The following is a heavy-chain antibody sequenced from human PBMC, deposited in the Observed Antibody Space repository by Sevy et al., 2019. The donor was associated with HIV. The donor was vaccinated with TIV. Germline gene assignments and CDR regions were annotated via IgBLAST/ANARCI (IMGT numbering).Heavy chain of an antibody. CDR3: AREDSSGYYGRVAFDI. V-gene: IGHV1-2*02. Sequence: ASVKVSCKASGYTFTGYYMHWVRQAPGQGLEWMGWINPNSGGTNYAQKFQGRVTMTSDTSISTAYMELSRLRSDDTAGYYCAREDSSGYYGRVAFDIWGQGTMVTVSS. D-gene: IGHD3-22*01. CDR2: INPNSGGT. CDR1: GYTFTGYY. J-gene: IGHJ3*02.